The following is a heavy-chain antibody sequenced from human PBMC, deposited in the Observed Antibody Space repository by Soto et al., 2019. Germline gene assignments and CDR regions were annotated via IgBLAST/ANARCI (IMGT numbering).Heavy chain of an antibody. D-gene: IGHD5-18*01. J-gene: IGHJ4*02. CDR1: GATFSTNV. CDR2: IIPIFGTT. V-gene: IGHV1-69*12. Sequence: QVQLVQSGAEVKKPGSSVKVSCKASGATFSTNVFSWVRQAPGQGLEWMGGIIPIFGTTDYAQKFQGRLTITADESASTAYMALRNLRSEDTAIYFCARSITATLIREDYWGQGTLVTVSS. CDR3: ARSITATLIREDY.